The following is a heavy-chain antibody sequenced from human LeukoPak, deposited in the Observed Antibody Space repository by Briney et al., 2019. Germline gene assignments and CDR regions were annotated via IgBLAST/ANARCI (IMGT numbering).Heavy chain of an antibody. J-gene: IGHJ4*02. D-gene: IGHD4-17*01. CDR3: ATATPNIDYGIIEGFDY. CDR1: GGSISSYY. CDR2: IYYGGST. Sequence: SETLSFTCTGSGGSISSYYLNWIRQRPGQGLKWIGYIYYGGSTNYNPSLKSRVTLSVDTSNNQFSLKLSSVTAADTAVYYCATATPNIDYGIIEGFDYWGQGTLVTVPS. V-gene: IGHV4-59*01.